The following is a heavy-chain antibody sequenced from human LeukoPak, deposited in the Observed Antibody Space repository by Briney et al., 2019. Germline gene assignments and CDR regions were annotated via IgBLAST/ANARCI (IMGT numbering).Heavy chain of an antibody. V-gene: IGHV4-34*01. Sequence: SETLSLTCAVYGGSFSDNYWSWIRQPPGKGLEWIGEINHSGSSNYNPSLKSRVTISIDTSKNQFSLKLSSVTAADTAVYYCARRARVMVRGYYFDYWGQGTLVTVSS. CDR1: GGSFSDNY. D-gene: IGHD3-10*01. CDR3: ARRARVMVRGYYFDY. CDR2: INHSGSS. J-gene: IGHJ4*02.